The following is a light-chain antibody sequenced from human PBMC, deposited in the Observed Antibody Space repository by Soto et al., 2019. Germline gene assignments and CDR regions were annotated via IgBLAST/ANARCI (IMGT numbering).Light chain of an antibody. Sequence: QSVLTQPASVSGSPGQSVTISCTGTSRNVGLYQAISWYQQHPGKAPKLILYEVSQRPSGVSNRFSGSKSGTSASLAITGLQAEDEADYYCQSYDSSLSGSVFGGGTKLTVL. CDR3: QSYDSSLSGSV. CDR2: EVS. V-gene: IGLV2-14*01. J-gene: IGLJ2*01. CDR1: SRNVGLYQA.